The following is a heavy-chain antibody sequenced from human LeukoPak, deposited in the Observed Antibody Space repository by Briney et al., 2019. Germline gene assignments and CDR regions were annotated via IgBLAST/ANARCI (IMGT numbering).Heavy chain of an antibody. CDR1: GFTFSSYW. V-gene: IGHV3-7*01. J-gene: IGHJ4*02. D-gene: IGHD1-7*01. Sequence: GCLRLSCAASGFTFSSYWMSWVRQAPGKGLEWVANIKQDGGEQYYVNSVKGRFIISRDSAENSLYLQMNSLRAEDTAVYYCARDDWNSVTLDYWGQRTLVSLSS. CDR3: ARDDWNSVTLDY. CDR2: IKQDGGEQ.